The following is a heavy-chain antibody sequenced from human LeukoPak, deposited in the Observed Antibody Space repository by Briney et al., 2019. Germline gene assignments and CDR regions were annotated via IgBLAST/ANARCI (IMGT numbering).Heavy chain of an antibody. Sequence: GGSLRLSCAASGFTFSSYGMHWVRQAPGKGLEWVAFIRYDGSNKYYADSVKGRFTISRDNSKNTLYLQMNSLRAEDTAVYYCAKTGSGYSYGNFDYWGQGTLVTVSS. J-gene: IGHJ4*02. D-gene: IGHD5-18*01. CDR2: IRYDGSNK. V-gene: IGHV3-30*02. CDR1: GFTFSSYG. CDR3: AKTGSGYSYGNFDY.